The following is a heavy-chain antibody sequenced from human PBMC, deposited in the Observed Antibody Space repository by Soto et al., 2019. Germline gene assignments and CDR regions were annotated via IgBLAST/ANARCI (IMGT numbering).Heavy chain of an antibody. V-gene: IGHV3-74*01. J-gene: IGHJ4*02. Sequence: EVQLVESGGGLVQPGGSLRLSCAASGFTFSHYWMYWVRQAPGKGLVCVSRISSDGRDAASAGSVKGRFPISRASAKSTLYLQMNSLRAEYTGVYDCGRDFDSLLPPAYWGQGTLVTVSS. CDR1: GFTFSHYW. D-gene: IGHD3-9*01. CDR2: ISSDGRDA. CDR3: GRDFDSLLPPAY.